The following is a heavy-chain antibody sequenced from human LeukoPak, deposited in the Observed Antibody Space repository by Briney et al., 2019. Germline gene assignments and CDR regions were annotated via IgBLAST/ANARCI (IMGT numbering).Heavy chain of an antibody. CDR3: ARDLEAWVFDY. CDR2: ISGSGGST. D-gene: IGHD2-21*01. J-gene: IGHJ4*02. CDR1: GFTFSSYA. V-gene: IGHV3-23*01. Sequence: GGSLRLSCAASGFTFSSYAMSWVRQAPGKGLEWVSAISGSGGSTYYADSVKGRFTISRDNAKNSLYLQMNSLRAEDTAVYYCARDLEAWVFDYWGQGTLVTVSS.